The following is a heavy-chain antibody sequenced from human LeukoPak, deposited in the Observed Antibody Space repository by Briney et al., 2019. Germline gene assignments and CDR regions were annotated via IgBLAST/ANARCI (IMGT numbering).Heavy chain of an antibody. CDR3: AKVGEYGMDV. J-gene: IGHJ6*02. CDR1: GFTFSSYA. V-gene: IGHV3-23*01. Sequence: GGSLRLSCAASGFTFSSYAMSWVRKAPGKGLEWVSAISGSGGSTYSAASVKGRFTISRDNSKNTLYLQMNSLRAEDTAVYYCAKVGEYGMDVWGQGTTDTVSS. CDR2: ISGSGGST.